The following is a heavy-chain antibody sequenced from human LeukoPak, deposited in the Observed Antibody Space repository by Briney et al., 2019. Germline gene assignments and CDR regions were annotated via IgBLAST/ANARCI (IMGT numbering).Heavy chain of an antibody. CDR2: IRSKAYGGTT. V-gene: IGHV3-49*03. CDR1: GFTFGDYA. Sequence: GGSLRLSCTASGFTFGDYAMSWFRRAPGKGLEWVGFIRSKAYGGTTEYAASVKGRFTISRDDSKSIAYLQMNSLKTEDTAVYYCTRGRGYEDYWGQGTLVTVSS. J-gene: IGHJ4*02. CDR3: TRGRGYEDY. D-gene: IGHD3-16*01.